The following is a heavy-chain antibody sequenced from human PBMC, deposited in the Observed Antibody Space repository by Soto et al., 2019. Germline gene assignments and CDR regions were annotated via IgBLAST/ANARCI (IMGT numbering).Heavy chain of an antibody. J-gene: IGHJ6*02. Sequence: GGSLRLSCAASGFTFSSYWMHWVRQAPGKGLVWVSRINSDGSSTSYADSVKGRFTISRDNAKNTLYLQMNSLRAEDTAVYYCAKEGYCSSTSCYVGMDVWGQGTTVTVSS. CDR3: AKEGYCSSTSCYVGMDV. D-gene: IGHD2-2*01. CDR2: INSDGSST. CDR1: GFTFSSYW. V-gene: IGHV3-74*01.